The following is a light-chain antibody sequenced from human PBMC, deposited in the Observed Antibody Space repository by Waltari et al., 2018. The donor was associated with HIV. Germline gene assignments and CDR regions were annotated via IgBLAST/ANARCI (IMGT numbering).Light chain of an antibody. Sequence: ENVLTQSPATLSLSPGERATLSCRASQNVSSYLAWYQQKPGQAPRLRIYGASNRATGIPARFSGSGSGTDFTLTINSLEPEDFAVYYCQQRSNWPPRYSFGQGTKLEIK. CDR3: QQRSNWPPRYS. CDR1: QNVSSY. CDR2: GAS. V-gene: IGKV3-11*01. J-gene: IGKJ2*03.